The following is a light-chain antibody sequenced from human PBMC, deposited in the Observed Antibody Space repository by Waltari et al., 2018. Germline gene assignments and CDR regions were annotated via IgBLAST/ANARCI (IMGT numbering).Light chain of an antibody. J-gene: IGLJ2*01. Sequence: SYELTQPPSVSVSPGQTASITCSGEKLGDKYACWYQQKPGQSPVLVIYENTKRPSGIPERFSGSHSGDTATLTIRGAQAMDEADYYCQAWDSSTVIFGGGTKLTVL. CDR2: ENT. CDR1: KLGDKY. CDR3: QAWDSSTVI. V-gene: IGLV3-1*01.